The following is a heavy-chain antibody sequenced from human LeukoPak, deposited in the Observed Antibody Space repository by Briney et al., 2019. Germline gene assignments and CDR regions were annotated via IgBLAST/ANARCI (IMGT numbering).Heavy chain of an antibody. V-gene: IGHV3-23*01. D-gene: IGHD4-23*01. CDR1: GFTFSSHA. J-gene: IGHJ4*02. CDR2: PSGSGGST. CDR3: ARGSVVTFDY. Sequence: GGSLRLSCAASGFTFSSHAMNWVRQAPGKGLEWVSAPSGSGGSTYYADSVKGRFTISRDNSKNTLYLQMNSLRAEDTAVYYCARGSVVTFDYWGQGTLVTVSS.